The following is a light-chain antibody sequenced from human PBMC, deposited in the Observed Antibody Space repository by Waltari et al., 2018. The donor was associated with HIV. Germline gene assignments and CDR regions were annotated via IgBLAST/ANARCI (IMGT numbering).Light chain of an antibody. CDR2: KDT. J-gene: IGLJ3*02. Sequence: SYELPQPPSVSVSPGQTARITCPGDALPKQYAYWYRQRPGQAPVLVIYKDTERPSWIPERFSGSSSWTTVTLTISGVQAEDEADYYCQSADSSGTYVVFGGGTKLTVL. CDR3: QSADSSGTYVV. V-gene: IGLV3-25*03. CDR1: ALPKQY.